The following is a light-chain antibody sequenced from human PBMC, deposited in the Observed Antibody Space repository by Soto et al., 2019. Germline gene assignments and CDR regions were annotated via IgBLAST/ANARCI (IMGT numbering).Light chain of an antibody. CDR2: DVS. CDR3: SSYTSGFYV. Sequence: QSVLTQPASVSGSPGQSITISCTGTSSHVGGYNYVSWYQQHPGKAPKLMIYDVSDRPSGVSNRFSGSKSGNTASLTISGLQAEDEADYYCSSYTSGFYVFGTGTKLTVL. CDR1: SSHVGGYNY. V-gene: IGLV2-14*01. J-gene: IGLJ1*01.